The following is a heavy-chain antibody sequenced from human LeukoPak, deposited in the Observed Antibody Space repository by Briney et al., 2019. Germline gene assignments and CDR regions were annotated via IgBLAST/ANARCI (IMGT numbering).Heavy chain of an antibody. D-gene: IGHD3-10*01. V-gene: IGHV3-23*01. CDR1: GFTFSSYS. J-gene: IGHJ4*02. Sequence: GGSLRLSCAASGFTFSSYSVNWVRQAPGKGLEWVSAISGSGGSTYYADSVKGRFTISRDNSKNTLYLQMDSLRAEDTAVYYSAKMVGFFNYFDCWGQGTLVTVSS. CDR2: ISGSGGST. CDR3: AKMVGFFNYFDC.